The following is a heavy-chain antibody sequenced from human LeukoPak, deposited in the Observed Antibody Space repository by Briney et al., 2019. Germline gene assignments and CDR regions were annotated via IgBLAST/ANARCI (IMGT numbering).Heavy chain of an antibody. V-gene: IGHV4-4*02. CDR1: GGSISTNTW. CDR3: ARHYGP. D-gene: IGHD3-16*01. Sequence: SGTLSLTCAVSGGSISTNTWWSWVRQPPGKGLEWIGSIYDSGSTYYNPSLKSRVTISVDTSKNQFSLKLNSVTAADTAVYYCARHYGPWGQGTLVTVSS. J-gene: IGHJ5*02. CDR2: IYDSGST.